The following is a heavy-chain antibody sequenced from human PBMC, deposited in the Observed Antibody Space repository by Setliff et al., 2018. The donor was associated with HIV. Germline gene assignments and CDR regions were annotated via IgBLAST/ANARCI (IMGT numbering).Heavy chain of an antibody. CDR3: ARGRTGTGWFDP. CDR2: MNANSGSA. D-gene: IGHD1-1*01. J-gene: IGHJ5*02. CDR1: GYTFNTYD. V-gene: IGHV1-8*02. Sequence: ASVKVSCKASGYTFNTYDLVWVRQTSGQGLEWMGSMNANSGSAVYAPQFQGRVTMTRNTSISTAYMDMSRLRSEDTAVYYCARGRTGTGWFDPWGQGTLVTVSS.